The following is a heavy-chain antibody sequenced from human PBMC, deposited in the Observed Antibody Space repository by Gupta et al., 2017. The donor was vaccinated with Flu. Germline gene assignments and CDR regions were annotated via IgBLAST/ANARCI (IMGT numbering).Heavy chain of an antibody. J-gene: IGHJ4*02. CDR2: IKPDGSED. CDR1: GFTFTTYW. D-gene: IGHD1-26*01. CDR3: GRAGRTGSYANDF. Sequence: ASGFTFTTYWMGWVRQGPGKGLEWVANIKPDGSEDRYADSVRGRFTISRDDAEKSMYRQMNSLRVEDTGVDAGGRAGRTGSYANDFWGQGTLVAVSA. V-gene: IGHV3-7*01.